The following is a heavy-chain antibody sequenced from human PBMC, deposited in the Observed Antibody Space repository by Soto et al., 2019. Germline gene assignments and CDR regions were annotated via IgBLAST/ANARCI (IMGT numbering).Heavy chain of an antibody. Sequence: GGSLRLSCAASGFTFSSYAMHWVRQAPGKGLEWVAVISYDGSNKYYADSVKGRFTISRDNSKNTLYLQMNSLRAXDTAVYXCXRYCSSTSCYNYYGMDVWGQGTTVTVSS. CDR3: XRYCSSTSCYNYYGMDV. CDR1: GFTFSSYA. J-gene: IGHJ6*02. V-gene: IGHV3-30-3*01. D-gene: IGHD2-2*02. CDR2: ISYDGSNK.